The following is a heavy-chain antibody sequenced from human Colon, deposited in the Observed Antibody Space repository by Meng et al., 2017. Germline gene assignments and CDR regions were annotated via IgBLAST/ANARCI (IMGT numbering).Heavy chain of an antibody. D-gene: IGHD5-18*01. CDR2: IRSQTNGGTT. J-gene: IGHJ4*02. CDR1: GFTIGDYA. CDR3: TRLRGYSYGYSDY. V-gene: IGHV3-49*04. Sequence: GGSLRLSCTASGFTIGDYAMSWVRQAPGKGLEWVGFIRSQTNGGTTEYAASVRGRFSISRDDSKSIAYLEMNSLKTEDTAVYYCTRLRGYSYGYSDYWGQGTLVTVSS.